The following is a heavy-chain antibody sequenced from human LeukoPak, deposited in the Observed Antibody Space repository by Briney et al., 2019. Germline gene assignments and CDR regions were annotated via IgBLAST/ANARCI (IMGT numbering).Heavy chain of an antibody. CDR3: ARDLQSGPPVG. J-gene: IGHJ4*02. Sequence: SETLSLTCTVSGGSISSFYWSWVRQPPGKGLEWIGYIYYSGSTYYNPSLKSRVTISVDTSKNQFSLKLSSVTAADTAVYYCARDLQSGPPVGWGQGTLVTVSS. CDR1: GGSISSFY. CDR2: IYYSGST. V-gene: IGHV4-59*01. D-gene: IGHD3-16*01.